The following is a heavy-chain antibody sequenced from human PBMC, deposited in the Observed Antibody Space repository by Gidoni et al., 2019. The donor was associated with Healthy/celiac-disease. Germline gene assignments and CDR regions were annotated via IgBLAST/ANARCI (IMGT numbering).Heavy chain of an antibody. J-gene: IGHJ5*02. Sequence: QVQLQESGPGLVKPSQTLSLTCTVPGGSISSGSYYWSWIRQPAGKGLEWIGRIYTSGSTNYNPSLKSRVTISVDTSKNQFSLKLSSVTAADTAVYYCARDKAARPVTWGQGTLVTVSS. CDR2: IYTSGST. D-gene: IGHD6-6*01. CDR3: ARDKAARPVT. CDR1: GGSISSGSYY. V-gene: IGHV4-61*02.